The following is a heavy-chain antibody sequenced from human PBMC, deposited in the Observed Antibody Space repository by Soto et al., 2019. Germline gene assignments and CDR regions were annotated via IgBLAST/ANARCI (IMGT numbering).Heavy chain of an antibody. Sequence: EVQLVESGGGLVQPGGSLRLSCAASGFTFSSYDMHWVRQATGKGLEWVSAIGTAGDTYYPGSVKGRFTISRENAKNSLHLQMNSLRAEDTAVYYCARGRDGYNSGGTPNDYWGQGTLVTVSS. CDR2: IGTAGDT. V-gene: IGHV3-13*01. CDR1: GFTFSSYD. D-gene: IGHD5-12*01. J-gene: IGHJ4*02. CDR3: ARGRDGYNSGGTPNDY.